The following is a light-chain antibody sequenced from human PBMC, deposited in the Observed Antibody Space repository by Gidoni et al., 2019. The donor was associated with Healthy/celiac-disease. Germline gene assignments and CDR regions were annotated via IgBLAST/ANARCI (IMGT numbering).Light chain of an antibody. Sequence: QSALTQPRSVSGSPGQSVTISCTGTSSAVGGYNSVSWYQQHPGKAPKLMIYDVNKRPSGVPDRFSGSKSGNTASLTISGLQAEDEADYYCCSYAGSYTFYVFGTGTKVTVL. CDR2: DVN. V-gene: IGLV2-11*01. CDR3: CSYAGSYTFYV. J-gene: IGLJ1*01. CDR1: SSAVGGYNS.